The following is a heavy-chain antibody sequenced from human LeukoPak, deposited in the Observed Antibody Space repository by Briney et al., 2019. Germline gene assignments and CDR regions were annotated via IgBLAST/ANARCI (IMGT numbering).Heavy chain of an antibody. CDR3: ARVRSGYDYYFDY. D-gene: IGHD5-12*01. Sequence: SETLSLTCTVSGGSISSYYWSWIRQPPGKGLEWIGYIYYSGNTNYNPSLKSRVTISVDTSKNQFSLKLSSVTAADTAVYYCARVRSGYDYYFDYWGQGTLVTVSS. CDR2: IYYSGNT. CDR1: GGSISSYY. J-gene: IGHJ4*02. V-gene: IGHV4-59*01.